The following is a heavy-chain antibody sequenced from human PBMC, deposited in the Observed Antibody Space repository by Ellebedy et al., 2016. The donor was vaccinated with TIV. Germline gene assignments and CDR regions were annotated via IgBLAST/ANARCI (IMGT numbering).Heavy chain of an antibody. CDR2: IYNSEYT. CDR3: TKALGDTRYFDL. D-gene: IGHD3-16*01. J-gene: IGHJ2*01. CDR1: RGSLSTYY. Sequence: MPSETLSLTCTISRGSLSTYYWSWTRQSPEKGLAWIGYIYNSEYTNYNPSLQSRVTISVDTSKSWLSLRLSSVPAADTAVYYCTKALGDTRYFDLWGRGTLDTVSS. V-gene: IGHV4-59*12.